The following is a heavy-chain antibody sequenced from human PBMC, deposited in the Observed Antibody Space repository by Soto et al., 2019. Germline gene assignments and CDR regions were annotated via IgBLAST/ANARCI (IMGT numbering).Heavy chain of an antibody. D-gene: IGHD1-7*01. V-gene: IGHV3-21*01. CDR2: ISSSSSYI. CDR1: GFTFSSYS. J-gene: IGHJ3*02. CDR3: ARTITGTTLRAFDI. Sequence: EVQLVESGGGLVKPGGSLRLSCAASGFTFSSYSMNWVRQAPGKGLECVSSISSSSSYIYYADSVKGRFTISRDNSKNSLYLQMNSLRAEDTAVYYCARTITGTTLRAFDIWGQGTMVTVSS.